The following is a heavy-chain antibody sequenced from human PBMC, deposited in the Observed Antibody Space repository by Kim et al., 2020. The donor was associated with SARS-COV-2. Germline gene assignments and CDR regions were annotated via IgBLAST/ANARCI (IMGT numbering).Heavy chain of an antibody. J-gene: IGHJ5*02. Sequence: SETLSLTCAVYGGSFSGYYWSWIRQPPGKGLEWIGEINHSGSTNYNPSLKSRVTISVDTSKNQFSLKLSSVTAADTAVYYCARAYSMIKQFDPWGQGTLVTVSS. CDR2: INHSGST. V-gene: IGHV4-34*01. CDR1: GGSFSGYY. CDR3: ARAYSMIKQFDP. D-gene: IGHD3-22*01.